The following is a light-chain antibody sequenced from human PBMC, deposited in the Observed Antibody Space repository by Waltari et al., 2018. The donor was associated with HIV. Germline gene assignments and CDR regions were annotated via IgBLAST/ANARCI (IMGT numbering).Light chain of an antibody. CDR1: RTISNN. V-gene: IGKV3-15*01. CDR2: GAS. Sequence: EAVMTQSPATLSVSPGERATLSCRASRTISNNLAWYQQKPGRASRLLIYGASTRATGIPARFSGSGSGTEFTLTISSLQSEDFAVYYCQQYNNWPLAFGPGTKVEIK. CDR3: QQYNNWPLA. J-gene: IGKJ1*01.